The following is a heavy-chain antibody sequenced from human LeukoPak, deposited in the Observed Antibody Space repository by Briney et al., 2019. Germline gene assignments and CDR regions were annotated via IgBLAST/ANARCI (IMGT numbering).Heavy chain of an antibody. J-gene: IGHJ4*02. Sequence: SETLSLTCAVHGGSLSGSYWSWIRQPPGKGLEWIGEINHSGSANYSPSLKSRVTLSIDKSKNQFSLNLNSVTAADTAVYYCARARRDSGYYKVDYWGQGTLVTVSS. V-gene: IGHV4-34*01. D-gene: IGHD3-3*01. CDR2: INHSGSA. CDR1: GGSLSGSY. CDR3: ARARRDSGYYKVDY.